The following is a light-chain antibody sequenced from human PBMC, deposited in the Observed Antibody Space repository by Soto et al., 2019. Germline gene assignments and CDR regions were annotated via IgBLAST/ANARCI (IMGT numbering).Light chain of an antibody. CDR3: QQYDMSPPYS. CDR2: GAS. V-gene: IGKV3-20*01. Sequence: EIVLTQSPGTLSLSPGERATLSCRASQSVITSFLAWFQQKPGQAPRLLIYGASSSATGIPDRFSGSGSGTDCALTISRLEPEDSAVYYGQQYDMSPPYSFGQGTKLEIK. CDR1: QSVITSF. J-gene: IGKJ2*01.